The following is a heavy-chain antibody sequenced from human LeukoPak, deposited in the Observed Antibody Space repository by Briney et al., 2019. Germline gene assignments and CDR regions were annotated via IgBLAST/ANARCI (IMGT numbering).Heavy chain of an antibody. Sequence: KPSETLSLTCTVSGAPIRSYYWSWIRQPPGKGLEWIGYMYYSGITNYNPSLKSRVTMSVDTSKNQFSLKLSSVTAADTAVYYCARDRSGDYRDFDYWGQGILVTVSS. V-gene: IGHV4-59*01. CDR3: ARDRSGDYRDFDY. D-gene: IGHD4-17*01. CDR2: MYYSGIT. J-gene: IGHJ4*02. CDR1: GAPIRSYY.